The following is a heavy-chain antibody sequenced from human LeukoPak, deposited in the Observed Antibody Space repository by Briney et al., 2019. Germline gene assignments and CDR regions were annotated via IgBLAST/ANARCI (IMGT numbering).Heavy chain of an antibody. CDR1: GYTFTGYY. D-gene: IGHD1-26*01. Sequence: ASVKVSCKASGYTFTGYYMHWVRQAPGQGLEWMGWINPNSGGTNYAQKFQGRVTMTRDTSISTAYMELSRLRSDDTAVYYCARESLSAVGATGLFDYWGQGTLVTVSS. CDR3: ARESLSAVGATGLFDY. CDR2: INPNSGGT. J-gene: IGHJ4*02. V-gene: IGHV1-2*02.